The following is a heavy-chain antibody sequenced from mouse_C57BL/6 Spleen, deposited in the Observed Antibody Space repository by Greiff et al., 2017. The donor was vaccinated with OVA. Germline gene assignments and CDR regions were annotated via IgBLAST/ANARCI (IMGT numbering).Heavy chain of an antibody. J-gene: IGHJ1*03. Sequence: VQLQQPGAELVKPGASVKMSCKASGYTFTSYWITWVKQRPGQGLEWIGDIYPGSGSTNYNEKFKSKATLTVDTSSSTAYMQLSSLTSEDSAVYYGARPYGSSSGWYFDVWGTGTTVTVSS. CDR2: IYPGSGST. V-gene: IGHV1-55*01. D-gene: IGHD1-1*01. CDR1: GYTFTSYW. CDR3: ARPYGSSSGWYFDV.